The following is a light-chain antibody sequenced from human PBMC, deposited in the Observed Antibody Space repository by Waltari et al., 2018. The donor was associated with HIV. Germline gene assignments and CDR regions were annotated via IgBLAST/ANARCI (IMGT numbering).Light chain of an antibody. Sequence: QSALTQPASVSGSPGQSITISCTGTSSDFGFYTYVSWYQPVPAKFPKVIIYEVTSRPSGVSNRCSGPKSGSTASLTISGLQAEDEGDYYCTSYTANDTLVFGGGTKVTVL. J-gene: IGLJ2*01. CDR2: EVT. CDR3: TSYTANDTLV. CDR1: SSDFGFYTY. V-gene: IGLV2-14*01.